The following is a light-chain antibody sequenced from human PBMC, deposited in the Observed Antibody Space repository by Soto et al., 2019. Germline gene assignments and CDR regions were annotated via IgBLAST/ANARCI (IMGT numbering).Light chain of an antibody. V-gene: IGLV1-40*01. CDR2: GDN. Sequence: QSVLTQPPSVSGAPGQRVTISCTGSSSNFGAGYDVHWYQQFPGTAPKLLIYGDNNRPSGVPDRFSGSKSGTSASLDITGLQAEDEADYYCQSFDNSLTAWVFGGGTKLTVL. CDR3: QSFDNSLTAWV. J-gene: IGLJ3*02. CDR1: SSNFGAGYD.